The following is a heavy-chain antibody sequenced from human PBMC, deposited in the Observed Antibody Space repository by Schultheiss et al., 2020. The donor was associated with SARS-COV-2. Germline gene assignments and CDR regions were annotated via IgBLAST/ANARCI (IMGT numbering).Heavy chain of an antibody. CDR1: GGSISSYY. CDR3: ARMTIFGVVIMRTFDI. J-gene: IGHJ3*02. CDR2: IYYSGST. D-gene: IGHD3-3*01. V-gene: IGHV4-59*01. Sequence: SETLSLTCTVSGGSISSYYWSWIRQPPGKGLEWIGYIYYSGSTNYNPSLKSRVTISVDTSKNQFSLKLSSVTAADTAVYYCARMTIFGVVIMRTFDIWGQGTMVTVSS.